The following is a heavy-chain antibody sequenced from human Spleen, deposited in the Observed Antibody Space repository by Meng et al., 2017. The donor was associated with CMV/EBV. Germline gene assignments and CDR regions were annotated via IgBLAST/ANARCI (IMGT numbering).Heavy chain of an antibody. J-gene: IGHJ4*02. CDR3: ARRADNYHDYFES. V-gene: IGHV5-51*01. CDR2: IHPGDTDT. CDR1: GYRFTSYG. D-gene: IGHD5-24*01. Sequence: KGSGYRFTSYGIGWVRQMPGKGLEWMGNIHPGDTDTRDSPSFQGQVTISADKSISTAYLQVSSLQTSDTAIYYCARRADNYHDYFESWGQGTLVTVSS.